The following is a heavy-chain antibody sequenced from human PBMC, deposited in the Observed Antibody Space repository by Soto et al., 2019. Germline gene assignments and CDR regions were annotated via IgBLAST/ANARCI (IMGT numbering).Heavy chain of an antibody. CDR1: GFTVSSNY. Sequence: GGSLRLSCAASGFTVSSNYMSWVHQAPGKGLEWVSVIYSGGSTYYADSVKGRFTISRDNSKNTLYLQMNSLRAEDTAVYYCARETNYYDSSGSLVEYFQHWGQGTLVTVSS. V-gene: IGHV3-53*01. CDR3: ARETNYYDSSGSLVEYFQH. D-gene: IGHD3-22*01. CDR2: IYSGGST. J-gene: IGHJ1*01.